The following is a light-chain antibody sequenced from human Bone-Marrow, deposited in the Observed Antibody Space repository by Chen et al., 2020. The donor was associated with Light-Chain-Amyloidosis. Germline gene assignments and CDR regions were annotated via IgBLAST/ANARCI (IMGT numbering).Light chain of an antibody. CDR1: QSVSSGY. Sequence: EIVLTQSPGTLSLSPGERATLSCRASQSVSSGYLAWYQQKPGQAPRLLIYGASTRATGVPARFSGSGSGTEFILTISSLQSEDFAVYYCQQYSNWPPWTFGQGTKVEVK. CDR3: QQYSNWPPWT. J-gene: IGKJ1*01. V-gene: IGKV3D-15*01. CDR2: GAS.